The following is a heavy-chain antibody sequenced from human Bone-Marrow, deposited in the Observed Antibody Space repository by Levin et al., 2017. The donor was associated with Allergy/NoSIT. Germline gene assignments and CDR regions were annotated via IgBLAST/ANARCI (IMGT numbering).Heavy chain of an antibody. CDR3: ARALTSCSGGSCNLLSFDH. CDR1: GFTFSENY. J-gene: IGHJ4*02. V-gene: IGHV3-11*05. D-gene: IGHD2-15*01. Sequence: PGGSLRLSCAASGFTFSENYMSCIRQAPGKGLEWVSYISSGGSYIKYADSVKGRFTISRDNTRDALDLEMNSLRVEDTAIYYCARALTSCSGGSCNLLSFDHWGQGILVTVSS. CDR2: ISSGGSYI.